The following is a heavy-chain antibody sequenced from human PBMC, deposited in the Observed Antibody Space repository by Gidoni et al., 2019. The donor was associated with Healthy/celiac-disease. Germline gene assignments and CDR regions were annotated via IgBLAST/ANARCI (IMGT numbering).Heavy chain of an antibody. V-gene: IGHV3-23*01. J-gene: IGHJ4*02. CDR3: AKAGYCSSTSCYIGYSSSPGDY. D-gene: IGHD2-2*02. Sequence: EVQLLESGGGLVQPGGSLRLSCAASGFTFSSYAMSWVRQAPGKGLEWVSAISGSGGSTYYADSVKGRYAISRDNSKNTLYLQMNSLRAEDTAVYYCAKAGYCSSTSCYIGYSSSPGDYWGQGTLVTVSS. CDR2: ISGSGGST. CDR1: GFTFSSYA.